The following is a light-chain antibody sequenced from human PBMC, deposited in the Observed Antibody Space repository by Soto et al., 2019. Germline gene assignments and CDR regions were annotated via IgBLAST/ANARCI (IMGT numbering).Light chain of an antibody. Sequence: DVQMTQSPSTLSASVGDRVTITCRASQSISTWLVWYQQKPGKAPKLLIYKASGLESGVPSRFSGSGSGTEFTLTISSLQPDDFATYYCQQYNTYSWTFGQGTKVEIK. J-gene: IGKJ1*01. CDR1: QSISTW. V-gene: IGKV1-5*03. CDR3: QQYNTYSWT. CDR2: KAS.